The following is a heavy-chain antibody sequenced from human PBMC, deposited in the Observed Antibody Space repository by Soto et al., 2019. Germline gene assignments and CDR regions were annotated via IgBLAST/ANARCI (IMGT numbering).Heavy chain of an antibody. J-gene: IGHJ5*02. CDR3: ARGHGTAYSNYIGWFDP. CDR2: IYYSGST. D-gene: IGHD4-4*01. CDR1: RGSISSGDYY. Sequence: QVRLQELGPGLVKPSQTLSLTCTVSRGSISSGDYYLSWIRQPPGKGLEWIGFIYYSGSTSYNPSLKSRLTISVDTSQNQCSLKLRSMTAAAPAVYYCARGHGTAYSNYIGWFDPWGQGALVTVSS. V-gene: IGHV4-30-4*01.